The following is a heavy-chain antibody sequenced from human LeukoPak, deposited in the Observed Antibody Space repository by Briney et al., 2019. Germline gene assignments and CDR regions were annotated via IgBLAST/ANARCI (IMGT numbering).Heavy chain of an antibody. CDR1: GGTFSSYA. CDR3: ASAYCDIWTGYTNWFDP. Sequence: ASVKVSCKASGGTFSSYAISWVRQAPGQGLEWLGRIIPILGIANYAQKFQGRVTITADKSTSTAYMELSSLRSEDTAVYYCASAYCDIWTGYTNWFDPWGQGTLVTVSS. CDR2: IIPILGIA. J-gene: IGHJ5*02. V-gene: IGHV1-69*04. D-gene: IGHD3-9*01.